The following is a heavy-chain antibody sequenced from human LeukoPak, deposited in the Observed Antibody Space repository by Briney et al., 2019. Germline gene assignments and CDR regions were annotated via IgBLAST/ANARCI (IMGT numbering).Heavy chain of an antibody. CDR3: ARSSWIQLWWNMDV. CDR1: GFTFSSYE. V-gene: IGHV3-48*03. J-gene: IGHJ6*03. D-gene: IGHD5-18*01. CDR2: ISSGGSTI. Sequence: AGGSLRLSCAASGFTFSSYEMNWVRQAPGKGLEWVSYISSGGSTIYYADSVKGRFTISRDNAKNSLYLQMNSLRAEDTAVYYCARSSWIQLWWNMDVWGKGTTVTVSS.